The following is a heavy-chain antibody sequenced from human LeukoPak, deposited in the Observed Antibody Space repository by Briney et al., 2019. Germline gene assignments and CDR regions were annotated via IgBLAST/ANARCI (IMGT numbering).Heavy chain of an antibody. Sequence: GGSLRLSCAASGFTVNSNYMTWVRQAPGKGLEWVSGIYSGGNTYYPDSVKGRFTISRDNSKNTLFLQMNSLRAEDTAVYYCAKDLLSPRVRYFDYWGQGTLVTVSS. CDR2: IYSGGNT. CDR3: AKDLLSPRVRYFDY. D-gene: IGHD3-10*01. V-gene: IGHV3-53*01. J-gene: IGHJ4*02. CDR1: GFTVNSNY.